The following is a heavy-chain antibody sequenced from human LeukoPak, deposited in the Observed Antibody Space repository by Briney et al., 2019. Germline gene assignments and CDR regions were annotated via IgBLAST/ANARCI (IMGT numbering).Heavy chain of an antibody. V-gene: IGHV4-34*01. CDR2: INHSGST. J-gene: IGHJ4*02. D-gene: IGHD4-17*01. Sequence: SETLSLTCAVYGGSFSGYYWSWIRQPPGKGLEWIGEINHSGSTNYNPSLKSRVTISADTSKNQFSLKLSSVTAADTAVYYCARDTVTTGFDYWGQGTLVTVSS. CDR3: ARDTVTTGFDY. CDR1: GGSFSGYY.